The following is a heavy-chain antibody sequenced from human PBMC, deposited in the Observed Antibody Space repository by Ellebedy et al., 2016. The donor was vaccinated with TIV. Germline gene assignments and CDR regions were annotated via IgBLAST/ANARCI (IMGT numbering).Heavy chain of an antibody. V-gene: IGHV4-59*01. CDR1: GGSISSYY. D-gene: IGHD5-18*01. CDR2: IYYSGST. CDR3: ARVGTAMGTSRYYYYYGMDV. J-gene: IGHJ6*02. Sequence: MPSETLSLTCIVSGGSISSYYWSWLRQPPGKGLEWIGYIYYSGSTNYNPSLKSRVTISVDTSKNQFSLKLSSVTAADTAVYYCARVGTAMGTSRYYYYYGMDVWGQGTTVTVSS.